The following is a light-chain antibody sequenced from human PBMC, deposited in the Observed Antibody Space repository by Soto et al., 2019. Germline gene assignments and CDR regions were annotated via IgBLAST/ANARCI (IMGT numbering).Light chain of an antibody. Sequence: QSVLTQPPSASGTPGQRVTMPCSGGSSNIGSNTVSWYQHLPGTAPQLLIYSDTQRASGVADRFSGSKSGTSASLAISGLQSDDEADYYCAAWDDRLNGALFATGTKVTVL. CDR2: SDT. V-gene: IGLV1-44*01. CDR1: SSNIGSNT. CDR3: AAWDDRLNGAL. J-gene: IGLJ1*01.